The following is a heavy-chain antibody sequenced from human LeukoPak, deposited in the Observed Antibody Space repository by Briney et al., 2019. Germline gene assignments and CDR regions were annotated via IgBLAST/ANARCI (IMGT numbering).Heavy chain of an antibody. Sequence: PGTPLRLPCAVSGFTFHNFGMVWARQAPGKGLQWVAAIDPDGNDNYYADSARSRFVISRDNSKNTLYLQIYSLTVVDTAANYCARDSDTSGNHWFFDVWGRGTLVIASS. CDR2: IDPDGNDN. V-gene: IGHV3-30*12. J-gene: IGHJ2*01. CDR3: ARDSDTSGNHWFFDV. CDR1: GFTFHNFG. D-gene: IGHD6-19*01.